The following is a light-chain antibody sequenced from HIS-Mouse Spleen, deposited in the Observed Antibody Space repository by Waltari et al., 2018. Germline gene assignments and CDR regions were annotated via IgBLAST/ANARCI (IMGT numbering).Light chain of an antibody. Sequence: QSDLTQPRSVSGSPGQSVTISCTGTSSDVGGYNYVSWYQQHPGQSPKLMIYDVSQRPSGAPVRFSGSKSGNPASLTISGLQAEDEADYSCCSYAGSYSYVFGGRTTLTVL. V-gene: IGLV2-11*02. CDR1: SSDVGGYNY. J-gene: IGLJ3*02. CDR2: DVS. CDR3: CSYAGSYSYV.